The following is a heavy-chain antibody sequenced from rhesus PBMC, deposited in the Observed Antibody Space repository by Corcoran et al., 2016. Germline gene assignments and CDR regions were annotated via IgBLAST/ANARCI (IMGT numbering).Heavy chain of an antibody. V-gene: IGHV4S7*01. J-gene: IGHJ4*01. Sequence: QVQLQESGPGLVKPSETLSLTCAVSGGSISDCYYWNWIRQPPGKGLEWIWNIYGSRGRTYYKPSHKSRVTISKDTAKNQFSLKLSSVTAADTAVYYCARVAGVTRFFDYWGQGVLVTVSS. CDR3: ARVAGVTRFFDY. CDR1: GGSISDCYY. D-gene: IGHD3-22*01. CDR2: IYGSRGRT.